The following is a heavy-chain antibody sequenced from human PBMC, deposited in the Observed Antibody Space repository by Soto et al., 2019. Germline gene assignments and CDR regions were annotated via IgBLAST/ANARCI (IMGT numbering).Heavy chain of an antibody. CDR3: DRDHKG. J-gene: IGHJ4*02. CDR2: MYNSGIT. Sequence: PSVTLSLTCTVSGGSISSGDYYCSWIRQPPGKGLEWIAYMYNSGITYYNPSLNSRVTISIDTSKNHFSLNLYSVTAEDTEVYDCDRDHKGWGQGKRVPV. V-gene: IGHV4-30-4*01. CDR1: GGSISSGDYY.